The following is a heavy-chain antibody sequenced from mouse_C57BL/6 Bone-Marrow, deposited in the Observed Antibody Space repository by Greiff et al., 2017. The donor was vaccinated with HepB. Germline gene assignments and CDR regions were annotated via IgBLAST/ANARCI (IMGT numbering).Heavy chain of an antibody. CDR3: ARDYGSSLRYFDV. D-gene: IGHD1-1*01. CDR2: INPGSGGT. Sequence: QVQLQQSGAELVRPGTSVKVSCKASGYAFTNYLIEWVKQRPGQGLEWIGVINPGSGGTNYNEKFKGKAALTADKSSSTAYMQLSSLTSEDSAVYFGARDYGSSLRYFDVWGTGTTVTVSS. V-gene: IGHV1-54*01. J-gene: IGHJ1*03. CDR1: GYAFTNYL.